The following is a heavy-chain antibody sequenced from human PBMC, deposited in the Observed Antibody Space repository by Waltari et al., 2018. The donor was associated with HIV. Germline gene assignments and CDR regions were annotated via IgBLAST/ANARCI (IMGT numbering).Heavy chain of an antibody. CDR2: IIPIFGTA. D-gene: IGHD6-13*01. CDR1: GGTFSSYA. CDR3: ARLGSSWYGRGVRYWYFDL. V-gene: IGHV1-69*06. Sequence: QVQLVQSGAEVKKPGSSVKVSCKASGGTFSSYAISWVRQAPGQGLEWMGGIIPIFGTANYAQKFQGRVTITADKSTSTAYMELSSLRSEDTAVYYCARLGSSWYGRGVRYWYFDLWGRGTLVTVSS. J-gene: IGHJ2*01.